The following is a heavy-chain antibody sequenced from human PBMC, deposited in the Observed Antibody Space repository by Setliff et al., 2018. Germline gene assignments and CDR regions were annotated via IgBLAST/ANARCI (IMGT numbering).Heavy chain of an antibody. J-gene: IGHJ4*02. CDR3: ARSPSSGAYWNPRPFYSDY. Sequence: SQTLSLTCSVSGASITSGGFYWTWIRQPAGKGLEWIGHISPSGSTTYNPSVKSRVAISLDTSKNHFSLKLDSVTAAGTALYYCARSPSSGAYWNPRPFYSDYWARGTLVTVSS. CDR1: GASITSGGFY. D-gene: IGHD1-26*01. V-gene: IGHV4-61*09. CDR2: ISPSGST.